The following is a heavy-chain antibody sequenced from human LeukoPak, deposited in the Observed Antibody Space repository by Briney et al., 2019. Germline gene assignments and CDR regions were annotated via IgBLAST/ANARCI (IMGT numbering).Heavy chain of an antibody. CDR2: IIPIFGTA. CDR1: GYRFTSFG. D-gene: IGHD3-10*01. CDR3: ARLVVSQRFGELLSGMDV. J-gene: IGHJ6*02. Sequence: GASVTVSCTASGYRFTSFGISWARQAPGQGLEWMGGIIPIFGTANYAQKFQGRVTITADESTSTAYMELSSLRSEDTAVYYCARLVVSQRFGELLSGMDVWGQGTTVTVSS. V-gene: IGHV1-69*13.